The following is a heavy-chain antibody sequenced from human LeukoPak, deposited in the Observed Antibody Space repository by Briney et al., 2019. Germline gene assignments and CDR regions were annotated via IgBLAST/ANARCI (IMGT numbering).Heavy chain of an antibody. CDR3: EIGPSGLGDPPQDNWFGR. D-gene: IGHD5/OR15-5a*01. CDR2: INPNSGGA. Sequence: AAVKVSCKASGYTFTGYYMHWVRQAPGQGLEWMGWINPNSGGANSAQKFQGTVTMTRDTILSTAYMELSRVRYDGTAVYYSEIGPSGLGDPPQDNWFGRWGQATLVTVSS. CDR1: GYTFTGYY. J-gene: IGHJ5*02. V-gene: IGHV1-2*02.